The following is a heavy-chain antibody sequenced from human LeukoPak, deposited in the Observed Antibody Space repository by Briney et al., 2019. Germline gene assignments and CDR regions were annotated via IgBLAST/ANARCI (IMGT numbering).Heavy chain of an antibody. CDR1: GGSISSYY. V-gene: IGHV4-59*01. CDR2: LYYTGST. Sequence: SETLSLTCTVYGGSISSYYWSWIRQPPGKGLEWIGYLYYTGSTNYNPSLKSRVTMSVDTSKNQFSLRLSSLTAADTAVYYCARGGRYNWFDPWGQGTLVTVSS. J-gene: IGHJ5*02. CDR3: ARGGRYNWFDP. D-gene: IGHD1-26*01.